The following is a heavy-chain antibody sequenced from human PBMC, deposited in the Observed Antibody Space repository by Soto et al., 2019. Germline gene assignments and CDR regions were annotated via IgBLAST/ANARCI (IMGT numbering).Heavy chain of an antibody. CDR3: ASWRSYSGSYCFEY. D-gene: IGHD1-26*01. J-gene: IGHJ4*02. V-gene: IGHV1-69*06. CDR2: VIPMYDSV. Sequence: QVQLVQSGAEVKKPGSSVKVSCEASGGTFNTYTINWVRQAPGRGLEWMGQVIPMYDSVNYAESFQGRVTITADKSTNIASMELSSLRSEDTALYFCASWRSYSGSYCFEYWGQGPLVIVSS. CDR1: GGTFNTYT.